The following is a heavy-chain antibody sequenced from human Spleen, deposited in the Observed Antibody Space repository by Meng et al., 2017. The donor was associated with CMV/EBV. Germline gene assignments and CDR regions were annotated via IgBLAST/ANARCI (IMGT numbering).Heavy chain of an antibody. CDR2: INHSGST. CDR3: ARDARRRFGY. Sequence: QVQLQQWGAGLLKPSETLSLTCAVYGGSFSGYYWSWIRQPPGKGLEWIGEINHSGSTNYNPSLKSRVTISVDTSKNQFSLKLSSVTAADTAVYYCARDARRRFGYWGQGTLVTVSS. J-gene: IGHJ4*02. CDR1: GGSFSGYY. V-gene: IGHV4-34*01. D-gene: IGHD6-6*01.